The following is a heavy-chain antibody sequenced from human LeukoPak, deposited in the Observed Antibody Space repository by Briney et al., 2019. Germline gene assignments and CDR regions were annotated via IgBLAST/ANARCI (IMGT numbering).Heavy chain of an antibody. Sequence: PGGSLRLSCAASGFTFSSYAMSWVRQAPGKGLEWVSAISGSGGSTYYADSVKGRFTISRDNSKNTLYLQMNSLRAEDTAVYYCAKVPLGGGWYGQPSYYFDYWGQGTLVTVSS. V-gene: IGHV3-23*01. J-gene: IGHJ4*02. D-gene: IGHD6-19*01. CDR1: GFTFSSYA. CDR2: ISGSGGST. CDR3: AKVPLGGGWYGQPSYYFDY.